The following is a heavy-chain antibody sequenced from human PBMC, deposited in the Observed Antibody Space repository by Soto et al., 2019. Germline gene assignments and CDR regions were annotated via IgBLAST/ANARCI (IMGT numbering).Heavy chain of an antibody. V-gene: IGHV1-2*02. CDR3: ARGGSYYAQ. Sequence: VQSGAEVKQPGASVRVSCKASGNTHTIYFIHWLRQATGQGLEWMGWINSVSGGANYAPRFKGRVSMTRDRSYATAVMDLSGLRSDDTAVYDCARGGSYYAQWGQGTLVTVSS. D-gene: IGHD3-10*01. J-gene: IGHJ4*02. CDR2: INSVSGGA. CDR1: GNTHTIYF.